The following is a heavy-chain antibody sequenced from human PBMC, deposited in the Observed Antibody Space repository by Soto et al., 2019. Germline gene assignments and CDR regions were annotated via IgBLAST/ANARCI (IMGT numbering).Heavy chain of an antibody. CDR3: GGNPPGRGWAFDY. CDR2: IWSDGSNK. J-gene: IGHJ4*02. CDR1: GFTFSTHA. V-gene: IGHV3-33*01. Sequence: PGGSLRLSCAAAGFTFSTHAMHWVRQAPGKGLEWVAFIWSDGSNKYYADSVKGRATISRDNSKRTVDLQMNSLRAEDTAVYYWGGNPPGRGWAFDYWGQGT. D-gene: IGHD1-26*01.